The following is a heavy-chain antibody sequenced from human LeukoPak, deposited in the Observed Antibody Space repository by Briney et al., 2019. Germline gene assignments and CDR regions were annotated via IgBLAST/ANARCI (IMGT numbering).Heavy chain of an antibody. V-gene: IGHV3-7*01. J-gene: IGHJ4*02. D-gene: IGHD6-13*01. CDR3: ARDSAGNDY. CDR2: IKQDGSEK. CDR1: GFTFSTYW. Sequence: GGSLRLSCAASGFTFSTYWMSWVRQAPGKGLEWAANIKQDGSEKYYVDSVKGRFTISRDNAKNSLYLQMNSLRAEDTAMYYCARDSAGNDYWGQGTLVTVSS.